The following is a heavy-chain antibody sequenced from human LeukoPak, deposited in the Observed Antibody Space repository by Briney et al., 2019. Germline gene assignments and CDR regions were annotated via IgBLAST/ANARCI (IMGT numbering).Heavy chain of an antibody. CDR1: GFTFSSYA. D-gene: IGHD6-13*01. V-gene: IGHV3-23*01. Sequence: GGCLRLSCTASGFTFSSYAMSWVRQAPGKGLEWVSVISAAASTSYADSVKGRFTISRDNFQNTLYLQMNSLRAEDAAVYYCAKGTEYSSSWYKEALDYWGQGALVTVSS. J-gene: IGHJ4*02. CDR2: ISAAAST. CDR3: AKGTEYSSSWYKEALDY.